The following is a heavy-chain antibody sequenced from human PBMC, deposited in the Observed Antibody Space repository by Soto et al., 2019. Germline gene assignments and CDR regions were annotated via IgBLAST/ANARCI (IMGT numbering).Heavy chain of an antibody. CDR3: TSRHYDILTGYYSSYYFDY. J-gene: IGHJ4*02. Sequence: PVGSLRLSCAASGFTFSGSAMHWVRQASGKGLEWVGRIRSKANSYATAYAASVKGRFTISRDDSKNTAYLQMNSLKTEDTAVYYCTSRHYDILTGYYSSYYFDYWGQGT. CDR1: GFTFSGSA. V-gene: IGHV3-73*01. CDR2: IRSKANSYAT. D-gene: IGHD3-9*01.